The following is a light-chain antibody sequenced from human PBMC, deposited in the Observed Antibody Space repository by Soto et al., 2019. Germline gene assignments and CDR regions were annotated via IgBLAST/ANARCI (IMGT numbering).Light chain of an antibody. CDR1: PGISSY. Sequence: DIQLTQSPSFLSASVGDRVTITCRASPGISSYLAWYQQKPGKAPKLLIYAASTLQSGVPSRFSGSGSGTEFNLTISRLQPEDFATYYCQQLNSYPYTFGQGTKLESK. CDR3: QQLNSYPYT. J-gene: IGKJ2*01. V-gene: IGKV1-9*01. CDR2: AAS.